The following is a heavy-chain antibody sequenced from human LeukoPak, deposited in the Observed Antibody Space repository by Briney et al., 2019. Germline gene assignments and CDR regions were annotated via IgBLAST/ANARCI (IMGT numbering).Heavy chain of an antibody. Sequence: GASVKVSCKASGYTFTSYAMNWVRQAPGQGLEWMGWINTNTGNPTYAQGFTGRFVFSLGTSVSTAYLQISSLKAEDTAVYYCASRPVAGVGRSDYYYYMDVWGKGTTVTVSS. CDR1: GYTFTSYA. CDR3: ASRPVAGVGRSDYYYYMDV. CDR2: INTNTGNP. V-gene: IGHV7-4-1*02. D-gene: IGHD3-10*01. J-gene: IGHJ6*03.